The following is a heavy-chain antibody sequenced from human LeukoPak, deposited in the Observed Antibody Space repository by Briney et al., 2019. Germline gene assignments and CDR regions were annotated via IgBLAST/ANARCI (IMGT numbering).Heavy chain of an antibody. Sequence: PGGSLRLSCGASGFSFSNAWMSWVRQAPGKGLEWVGRIKRKTDGGTTDYAAPVKGRFTISRDDSKNTLYLQMNSLKTEDTAVYYCTTGGYGGQFDYWGQGTLVTVSS. CDR2: IKRKTDGGTT. D-gene: IGHD5-12*01. CDR1: GFSFSNAW. CDR3: TTGGYGGQFDY. J-gene: IGHJ4*02. V-gene: IGHV3-15*01.